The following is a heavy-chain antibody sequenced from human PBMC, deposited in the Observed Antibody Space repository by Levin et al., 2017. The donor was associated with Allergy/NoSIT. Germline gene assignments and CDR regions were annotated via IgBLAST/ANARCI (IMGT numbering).Heavy chain of an antibody. CDR3: ARGRIPKQYYDFWSGYYGGPRYYGMDV. CDR2: MNPNSGNT. J-gene: IGHJ6*02. Sequence: ASVKVSCKASGYTFTSYDINWVRQATGQGLEWMGWMNPNSGNTGYAQKFQGRVTMTRNTSISTAYMELSSLRSEATAVYYCARGRIPKQYYDFWSGYYGGPRYYGMDVWGQGTTVTVSS. V-gene: IGHV1-8*01. D-gene: IGHD3-3*01. CDR1: GYTFTSYD.